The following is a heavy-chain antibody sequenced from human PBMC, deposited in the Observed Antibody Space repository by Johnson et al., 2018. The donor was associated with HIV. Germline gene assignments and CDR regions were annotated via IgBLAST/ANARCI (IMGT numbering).Heavy chain of an antibody. CDR3: ARVQLKRRNPRGSAAFDI. D-gene: IGHD1-1*01. CDR2: IYSGGST. V-gene: IGHV3-53*02. CDR1: GFTVSSNY. Sequence: VRLVETGGGLIQPGGSLRLSCAASGFTVSSNYMSWVRQAPGKGLEWVSVIYSGGSTYYADPVKGRFTISCNNSKNTRYLQMNSLRAEETAVSYCARVQLKRRNPRGSAAFDIWGQGTMVTVSS. J-gene: IGHJ3*02.